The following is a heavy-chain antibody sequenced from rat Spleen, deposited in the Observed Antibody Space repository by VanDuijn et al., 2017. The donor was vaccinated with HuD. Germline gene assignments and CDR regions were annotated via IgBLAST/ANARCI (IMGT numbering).Heavy chain of an antibody. Sequence: EVQLVETGGGLVQPGRSLKLSCVASGFTFNNFWMSWIRQAPGKGLEWVASISNTGGSIYYPDSVKGRFTISRHNAKSTLYLQMNSLRSDDTAIYFCTRRGIITTTFDHWGQGVMVTVSS. CDR2: ISNTGGSI. CDR3: TRRGIITTTFDH. CDR1: GFTFNNFW. D-gene: IGHD1-10*01. V-gene: IGHV5-31*01. J-gene: IGHJ2*01.